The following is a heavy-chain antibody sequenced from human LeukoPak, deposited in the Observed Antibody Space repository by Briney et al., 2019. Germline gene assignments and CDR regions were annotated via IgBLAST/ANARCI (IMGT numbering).Heavy chain of an antibody. CDR3: ARGPSSRIDY. CDR2: ISTISSYI. V-gene: IGHV3-21*01. CDR1: GFTFSSYS. D-gene: IGHD6-13*01. J-gene: IGHJ4*02. Sequence: GGSLRLSCAASGFTFSSYSMNWVRQAPGKGLEWVSSISTISSYIYHADSVKGRFTISRDNAKNSLYLQMNSLRAEDTAVYYCARGPSSRIDYWGQGTLVTVSS.